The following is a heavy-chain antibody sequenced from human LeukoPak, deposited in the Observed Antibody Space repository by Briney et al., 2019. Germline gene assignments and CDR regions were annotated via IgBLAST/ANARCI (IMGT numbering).Heavy chain of an antibody. D-gene: IGHD3-3*01. V-gene: IGHV3-48*01. CDR1: GFTFSSYS. CDR3: ARDRNYDVWCGYYTGDDY. CDR2: ISSSSSTI. Sequence: PGGSLRLSCAASGFTFSSYSMKWVRQAPGKGLEWVSYISSSSSTIYYADSMKGRFTLPRDNAKNSLYLQMNSLRAEDTAVYYCARDRNYDVWCGYYTGDDYWGQGTLVTVSS. J-gene: IGHJ4*02.